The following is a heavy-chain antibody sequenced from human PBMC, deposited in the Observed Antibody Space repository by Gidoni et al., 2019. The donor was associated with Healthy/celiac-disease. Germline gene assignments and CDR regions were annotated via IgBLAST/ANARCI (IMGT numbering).Heavy chain of an antibody. CDR2: INHSGST. V-gene: IGHV4-34*01. Sequence: QVQLQQWGAGLFKPSETLSLTCAVYGGSFSGYYWSWIRQPPGKGLEWIGEINHSGSTNDNPSLKRRVTISVDTSKNQFSLKLSSVTAADTAVYYCARGGRRPSIVVVVAATRGHGMDVWGQGTTVTVSS. CDR3: ARGGRRPSIVVVVAATRGHGMDV. J-gene: IGHJ6*02. CDR1: GGSFSGYY. D-gene: IGHD2-15*01.